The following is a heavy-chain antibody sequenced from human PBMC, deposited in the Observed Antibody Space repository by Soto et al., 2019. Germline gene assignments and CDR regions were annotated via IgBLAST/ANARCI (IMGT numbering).Heavy chain of an antibody. D-gene: IGHD3-22*01. Sequence: GGSLRLSCAASGFTFSSYAMTWVRLAPGKGLEWVSGISGSGGSTYYADSVKGRFTISRDNSKNTMYLQMNSLRAEDTAVYYCAKGVRSYYYYGMDVWGQGTTVTVSS. CDR2: ISGSGGST. CDR3: AKGVRSYYYYGMDV. V-gene: IGHV3-23*01. CDR1: GFTFSSYA. J-gene: IGHJ6*02.